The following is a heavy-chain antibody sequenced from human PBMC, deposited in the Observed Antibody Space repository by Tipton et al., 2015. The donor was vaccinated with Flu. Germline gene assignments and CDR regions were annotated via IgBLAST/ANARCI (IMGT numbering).Heavy chain of an antibody. Sequence: LRLSCNVSGGSISSGGAYWSWIRQHPGKGLEWIGGIYYSGSTYKNPSLTSRVSISVDTSKNQFSLNLKSVTAADTAVYYCVRDQGSGDGLTYDYYGMDVWGQGTTVTVSS. CDR3: VRDQGSGDGLTYDYYGMDV. V-gene: IGHV4-31*03. D-gene: IGHD5-24*01. J-gene: IGHJ6*02. CDR1: GGSISSGGAY. CDR2: IYYSGST.